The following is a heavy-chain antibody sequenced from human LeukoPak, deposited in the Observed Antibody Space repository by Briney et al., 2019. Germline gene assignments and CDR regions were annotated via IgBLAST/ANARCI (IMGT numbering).Heavy chain of an antibody. Sequence: PGGSLRLSCAASGFTFRNYWMHWVRQAPGKGLVWVSRINSDGSSTTYADSVKGRFTMSRDNAKNTLHLQMNSLRAEDTAVYYCARGGFGIVVVSAIDYWGQGTLVTVSS. V-gene: IGHV3-74*01. D-gene: IGHD2-21*01. J-gene: IGHJ4*02. CDR1: GFTFRNYW. CDR3: ARGGFGIVVVSAIDY. CDR2: INSDGSST.